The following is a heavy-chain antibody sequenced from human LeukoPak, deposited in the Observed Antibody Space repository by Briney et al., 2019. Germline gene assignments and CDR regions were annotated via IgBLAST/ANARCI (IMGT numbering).Heavy chain of an antibody. V-gene: IGHV1-2*02. D-gene: IGHD7-27*01. CDR3: ARGDGDGPARRAFDI. CDR1: GYTFTGYY. J-gene: IGHJ3*02. Sequence: ASVKVSCKASGYTFTGYYMHWVRQAAGQRLEWMGWINPTSGDTNYLQKFQGRVIMTRDTSISTAYMELSRVRSDDTAVYYCARGDGDGPARRAFDIWGQGTMVTVSS. CDR2: INPTSGDT.